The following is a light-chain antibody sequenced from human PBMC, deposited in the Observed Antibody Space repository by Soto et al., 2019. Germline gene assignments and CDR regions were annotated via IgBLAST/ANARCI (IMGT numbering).Light chain of an antibody. J-gene: IGKJ5*01. CDR2: DAS. Sequence: EIVLTQSPGTLSLSPGERATLSCRASQSVSRYLAWYQQKPGQAPRLLIYDASNRATGIPARFSGSGSGTDFTLTISSLEPEDFAVYYCQQRTTSITFGQGTRLEI. CDR1: QSVSRY. V-gene: IGKV3-11*01. CDR3: QQRTTSIT.